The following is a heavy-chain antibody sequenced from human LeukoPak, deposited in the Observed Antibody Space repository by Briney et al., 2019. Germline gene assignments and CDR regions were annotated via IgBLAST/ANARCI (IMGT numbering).Heavy chain of an antibody. CDR2: ISSSSTYM. J-gene: IGHJ4*02. CDR3: ARDISDDY. D-gene: IGHD1-26*01. V-gene: IGHV3-11*06. CDR1: GFTFSDYY. Sequence: PGGSLRLSCAASGFTFSDYYMSWIRQAPGRGLEWVSCISSSSTYMLYADSAKGRFTTSRDNAKNSLYLQMNSLRAEDTAVYYCARDISDDYWGQGTLVTVSS.